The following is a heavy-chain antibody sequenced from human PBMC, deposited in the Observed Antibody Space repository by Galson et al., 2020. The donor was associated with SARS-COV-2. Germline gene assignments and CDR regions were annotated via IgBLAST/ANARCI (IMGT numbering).Heavy chain of an antibody. D-gene: IGHD3-3*01. CDR2: IYWDDDK. CDR1: GFSLSTSGVG. CDR3: AHTHYDFWSGRLYYYYMDV. Sequence: SGPTLVKPTQTLTLTCTFSGFSLSTSGVGVGWIRQPPGKALEWLALIYWDDDKRYSPSLKSRLTITKDTSKNQVVLTMTNMDPVDTATYYCAHTHYDFWSGRLYYYYMDVWGKGTTVTVSS. J-gene: IGHJ6*03. V-gene: IGHV2-5*02.